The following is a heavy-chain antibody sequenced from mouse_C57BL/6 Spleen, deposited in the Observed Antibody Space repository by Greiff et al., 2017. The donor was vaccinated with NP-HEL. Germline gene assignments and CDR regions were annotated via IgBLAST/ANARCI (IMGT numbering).Heavy chain of an antibody. J-gene: IGHJ3*01. Sequence: QVQLQQPGAELVMPGASVKLSCKASGYTFTSYWMHWVKQRPGQGLEWIGEIDPSDSYTNYNQKFKGKSTLTVDKSSSTAYMQLSSLTSEDSAVYYCARDYYGSSISFAYWGQGTLVTVSA. V-gene: IGHV1-69*01. CDR3: ARDYYGSSISFAY. D-gene: IGHD1-1*01. CDR1: GYTFTSYW. CDR2: IDPSDSYT.